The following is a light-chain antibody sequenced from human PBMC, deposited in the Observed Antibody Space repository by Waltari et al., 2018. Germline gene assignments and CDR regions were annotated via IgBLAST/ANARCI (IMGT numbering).Light chain of an antibody. Sequence: QSALTQPASVSGSPGQSITISCTGTSSDIGGYNFVSWYQQHPGKAPKLMIYDVSHRPSGVSDRFSGSKSGNPASLTISGLQAEDEANYFCSSSTSSSTVLFGGGTKLTAL. CDR3: SSSTSSSTVL. J-gene: IGLJ2*01. CDR1: SSDIGGYNF. V-gene: IGLV2-14*03. CDR2: DVS.